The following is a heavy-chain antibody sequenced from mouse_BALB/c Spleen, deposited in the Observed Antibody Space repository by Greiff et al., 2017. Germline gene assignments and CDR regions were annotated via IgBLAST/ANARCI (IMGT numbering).Heavy chain of an antibody. D-gene: IGHD1-1*01. CDR3: TREGYGSSYAMDY. CDR1: GYTFTSYY. J-gene: IGHJ4*01. CDR2: INPSNGGT. V-gene: IGHV1S81*02. Sequence: VKLQESGAELVKPGASVKLSCKASGYTFTSYYMYWVKQRPGQGLEWIGEINPSNGGTNFNEKFKSKATLTVDKSSSTAYMQLSSLTSEDSAVYYCTREGYGSSYAMDYWGQGTSVTVSS.